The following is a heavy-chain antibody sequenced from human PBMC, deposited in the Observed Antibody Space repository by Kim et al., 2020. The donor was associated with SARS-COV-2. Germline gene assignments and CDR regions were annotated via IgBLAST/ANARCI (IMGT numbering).Heavy chain of an antibody. V-gene: IGHV3-30*18. J-gene: IGHJ6*01. CDR2: VAFHGGTR. CDR3: AKLKHDFDSSGFAVDV. Sequence: GGSLRLSCVASGFTFTNFGLSWVRQAPGKGLEWVAFVAFHGGTRLYADSVRGRFTISRDDSKNTLYLQMNSLRREDTAVYYCAKLKHDFDSSGFAVDVWG. D-gene: IGHD3-22*01. CDR1: GFTFTNFG.